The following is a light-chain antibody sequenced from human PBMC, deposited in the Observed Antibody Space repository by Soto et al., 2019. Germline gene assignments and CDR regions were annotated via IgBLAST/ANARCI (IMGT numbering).Light chain of an antibody. Sequence: QSVLTQPASVSGSPGQSITISCTGTSSDVGSYNLFSWYQQHPGKAPKLMIYEVSKRPSGVSNRFSGSKSGNTASLTISGLQAEDEADYYCCSYAGSSTPTVFGTGTKVTVL. V-gene: IGLV2-23*02. CDR2: EVS. J-gene: IGLJ1*01. CDR1: SSDVGSYNL. CDR3: CSYAGSSTPTV.